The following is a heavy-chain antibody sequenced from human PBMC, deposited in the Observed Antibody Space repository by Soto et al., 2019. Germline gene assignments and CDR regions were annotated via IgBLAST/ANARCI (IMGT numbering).Heavy chain of an antibody. CDR1: GYTFNTYW. CDR3: ARQDGGYYYDTSGYYSSMEV. D-gene: IGHD3-22*01. J-gene: IGHJ6*02. Sequence: GESLKISCRGSGYTFNTYWIGWVRQMPGKGLEWMGFIYPGDSDTTYSPSFQGQVTISVDKSISTAYLQWSSLKVSDTAIYYCARQDGGYYYDTSGYYSSMEVWGQGTTVTVSS. CDR2: IYPGDSDT. V-gene: IGHV5-51*01.